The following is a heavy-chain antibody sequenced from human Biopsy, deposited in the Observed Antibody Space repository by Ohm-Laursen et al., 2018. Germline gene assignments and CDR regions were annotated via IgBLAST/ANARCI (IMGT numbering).Heavy chain of an antibody. CDR2: IYYSGST. J-gene: IGHJ6*02. CDR1: GGSISSDY. CDR3: ARATNSTGWPYYYFYGMDV. D-gene: IGHD2/OR15-2a*01. V-gene: IGHV4-59*07. Sequence: SDTLSLTCTVSGGSISSDYWSWIRQTPGKGLEWIGYIYYSGSTNCNPSLKSRVTISVDTSKNQFSPRLNSVTAADTAVYYCARATNSTGWPYYYFYGMDVWGQGTTVTVSS.